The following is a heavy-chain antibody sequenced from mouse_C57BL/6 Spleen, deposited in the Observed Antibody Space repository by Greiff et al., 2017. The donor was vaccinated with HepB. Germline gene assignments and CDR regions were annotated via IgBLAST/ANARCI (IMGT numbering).Heavy chain of an antibody. J-gene: IGHJ4*01. CDR3: ARTTVGDYYAMDY. D-gene: IGHD1-1*01. Sequence: EVQLQESVAELVRPGASVKLSCTASGFNIKNTYMHWVKQRPEQGLEWIGRIDPANGNTKYAPKFQGKATITADKSSNTAYLQLSSLTSEDTAIYYCARTTVGDYYAMDYWGQGTSVTVSS. CDR1: GFNIKNTY. V-gene: IGHV14-3*01. CDR2: IDPANGNT.